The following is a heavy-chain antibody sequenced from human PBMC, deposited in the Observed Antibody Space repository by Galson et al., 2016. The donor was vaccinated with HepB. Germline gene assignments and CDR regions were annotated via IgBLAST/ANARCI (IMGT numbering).Heavy chain of an antibody. CDR1: GFAFGDYW. V-gene: IGHV3-74*01. Sequence: SLRLSCAASGFAFGDYWMHWVRQVPGKGLVWVSRINNDGSITTYAESVKGRFTVSRDNATNTLYLQMNSLRADDTALYYCVRDKHYYDKSGRGDYWGQGTLVTVSS. CDR3: VRDKHYYDKSGRGDY. J-gene: IGHJ4*02. CDR2: INNDGSIT. D-gene: IGHD3-22*01.